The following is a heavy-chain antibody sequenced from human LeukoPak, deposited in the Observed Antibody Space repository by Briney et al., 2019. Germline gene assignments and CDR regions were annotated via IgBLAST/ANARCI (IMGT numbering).Heavy chain of an antibody. V-gene: IGHV1-24*01. J-gene: IGHJ4*02. CDR2: FDPEDGET. CDR1: GYTLTEIS. D-gene: IGHD4-17*01. CDR3: ATQDYGDLFTTRFDY. Sequence: ASVKLSCNVSGYTLTEISMHWDRQAPGQGLEWMGGFDPEDGETIYAQKFQGRVTMTEDTSTDTAYMELSSLRSEDTAVYYCATQDYGDLFTTRFDYWGQGTLVTVSS.